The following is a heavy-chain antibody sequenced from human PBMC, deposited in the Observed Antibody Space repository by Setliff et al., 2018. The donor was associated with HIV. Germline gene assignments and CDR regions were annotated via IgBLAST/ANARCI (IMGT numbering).Heavy chain of an antibody. CDR2: IVPVLSIT. CDR3: ARAREMVTINYFYYYMDV. D-gene: IGHD5-18*01. J-gene: IGHJ6*03. Sequence: SVKVSCKASRGSFDTYVISWVRQAPGQGLEWMGGIVPVLSITKYAQKFQGRVTVTADESTTTAYMELSSLRSEDTALYYCARAREMVTINYFYYYMDVWGKGTSVTVSS. V-gene: IGHV1-69*10. CDR1: RGSFDTYV.